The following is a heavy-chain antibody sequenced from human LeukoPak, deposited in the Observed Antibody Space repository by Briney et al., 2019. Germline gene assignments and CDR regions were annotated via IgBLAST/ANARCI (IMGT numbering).Heavy chain of an antibody. Sequence: SETLSLTCAVYGGSFSGYYWSWIRQPPGKGLEWIGEINHSGSTNYNPSLKSRVTISVDTSKNQFSLKLSSVTAADTAVYYCARDASNGHYYYYGMDVWGQGTTVTVSS. CDR2: INHSGST. CDR3: ARDASNGHYYYYGMDV. D-gene: IGHD2-2*01. J-gene: IGHJ6*02. CDR1: GGSFSGYY. V-gene: IGHV4-34*01.